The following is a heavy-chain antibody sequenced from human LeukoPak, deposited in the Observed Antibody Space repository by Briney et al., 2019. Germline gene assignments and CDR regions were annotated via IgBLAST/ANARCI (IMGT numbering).Heavy chain of an antibody. Sequence: SETLSLTCTVSGGSISSYYWSWIRHPPGKGLEWIGYIYTSGSTNYNPSLKSRVTISVDTSKNQFSLKLSSVTAADTAVYYCASTSLAAAGYYYMDVWGKGTTVTVSS. CDR1: GGSISSYY. J-gene: IGHJ6*03. CDR2: IYTSGST. V-gene: IGHV4-4*09. CDR3: ASTSLAAAGYYYMDV. D-gene: IGHD6-13*01.